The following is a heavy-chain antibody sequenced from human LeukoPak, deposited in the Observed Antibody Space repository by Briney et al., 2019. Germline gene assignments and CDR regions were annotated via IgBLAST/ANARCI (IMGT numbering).Heavy chain of an antibody. CDR1: GGSIHSY. J-gene: IGHJ5*02. V-gene: IGHV4-4*07. Sequence: NPSETLSLTCTVSGGSIHSYWSWIRQPAGKGLEWIGRISGSGTITYNPALQSRLTISIDTSKNQFSLKLVSVTAADTAVYYCARDSGTTGEVKFDPWGQGTLVTVSS. CDR2: ISGSGTI. D-gene: IGHD3-10*01. CDR3: ARDSGTTGEVKFDP.